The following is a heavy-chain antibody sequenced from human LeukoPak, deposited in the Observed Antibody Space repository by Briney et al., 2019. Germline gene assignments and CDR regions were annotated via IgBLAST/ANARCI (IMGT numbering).Heavy chain of an antibody. CDR3: VRALNDYYYYYGMDV. CDR2: IYSGGST. J-gene: IGHJ6*02. CDR1: GFTVSSNY. V-gene: IGHV3-66*01. D-gene: IGHD1-1*01. Sequence: GGSLRLSCAASGFTVSSNYMSWVRQAPGKGLERVSVIYSGGSTYYADSVKGRFTISRDNSKNTLYLQMNSLRAEDTAVYYCVRALNDYYYYYGMDVWGQGTTVTVSS.